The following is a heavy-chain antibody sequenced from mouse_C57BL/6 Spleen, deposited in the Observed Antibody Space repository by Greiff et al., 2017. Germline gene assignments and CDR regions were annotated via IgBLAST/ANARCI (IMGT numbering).Heavy chain of an antibody. V-gene: IGHV1-69*01. CDR1: GYTFTSYW. J-gene: IGHJ3*01. Sequence: VKLQQPGAELVMPGASVKLSCKASGYTFTSYWMHWVKQRPGQGLEWIGEIDPSYSYTNYNQKFKGKSTLTVDKSSSTAYMQLSSLTSEDSAVYYCARDLAWFAYWGQGTLVTVSA. CDR2: IDPSYSYT. CDR3: ARDLAWFAY.